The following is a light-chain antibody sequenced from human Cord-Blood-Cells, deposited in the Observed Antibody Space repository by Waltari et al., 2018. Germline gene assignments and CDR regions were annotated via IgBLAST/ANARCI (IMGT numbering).Light chain of an antibody. J-gene: IGKJ5*01. CDR2: WGS. V-gene: IGKV2-28*01. CDR1: QSLLDSNGDHY. Sequence: DIVMTQSPLSLLVTPGEPASISCRSSQSLLDSNGDHYLDWYLQKPGQSPQLLIYWGSNRASGVPDRFSGIGSGTDFTLNISRVEAEDVGVYYCMQALQTPPTFGQGTRLEIK. CDR3: MQALQTPPT.